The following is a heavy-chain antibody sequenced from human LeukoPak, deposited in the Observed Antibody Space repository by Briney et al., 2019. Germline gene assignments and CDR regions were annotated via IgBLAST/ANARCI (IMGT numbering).Heavy chain of an antibody. V-gene: IGHV4-34*01. CDR1: GGSFSGYY. D-gene: IGHD3-22*01. J-gene: IGHJ4*02. Sequence: SETLSLTCAVYGGSFSGYYWSWIRQPPGKGLEWIGEINHSGSTNYNPSLKSRVTISVDTSKNQFSLKLSSVTAADTAVYYCARRVPYYDSSGYLEFYYFDYWGQGTLVTVSS. CDR2: INHSGST. CDR3: ARRVPYYDSSGYLEFYYFDY.